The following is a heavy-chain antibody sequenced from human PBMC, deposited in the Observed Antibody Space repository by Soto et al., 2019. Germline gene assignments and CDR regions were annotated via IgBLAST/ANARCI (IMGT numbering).Heavy chain of an antibody. Sequence: WETLSLTCTVSGGSINTFYWSWVRQPAGKGLEWIGRIFSSGSTSFNPSLESRVAMSVDTSKNHFSLNLSSVIAADMAVYYCAREGSYSAYNFAHGIQLWSFDFWGQGALVTVSS. CDR3: AREGSYSAYNFAHGIQLWSFDF. V-gene: IGHV4-4*07. CDR2: IFSSGST. J-gene: IGHJ4*02. D-gene: IGHD5-12*01. CDR1: GGSINTFY.